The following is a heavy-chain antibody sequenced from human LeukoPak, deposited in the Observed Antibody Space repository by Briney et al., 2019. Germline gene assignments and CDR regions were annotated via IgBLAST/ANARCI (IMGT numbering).Heavy chain of an antibody. CDR3: ARHGKAVDSGNWFDP. Sequence: SETLSLTCTVSGDSISSYYWSWIRQPPGKGLEWIGYIYYSGSTNYNPSLKSRVTISVDTSKNQFSLKLSSVTAADTAVYYCARHGKAVDSGNWFDPWGKGTLVTVSS. D-gene: IGHD6-19*01. CDR2: IYYSGST. J-gene: IGHJ5*02. CDR1: GDSISSYY. V-gene: IGHV4-59*08.